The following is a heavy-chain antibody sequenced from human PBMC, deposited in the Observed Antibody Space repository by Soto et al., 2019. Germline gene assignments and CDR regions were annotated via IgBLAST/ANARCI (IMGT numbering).Heavy chain of an antibody. D-gene: IGHD6-13*01. Sequence: GGSLRLSCAASGFTFSSYGMHWVRQAPGKGLEWVAVISYDGSNKYYADSVKGRFTISRDNSKNTLYLQMNSLRAEDTAVYYCAKDRIAAAPTDYWGQGTLVTVSS. CDR1: GFTFSSYG. J-gene: IGHJ4*02. CDR2: ISYDGSNK. V-gene: IGHV3-30*18. CDR3: AKDRIAAAPTDY.